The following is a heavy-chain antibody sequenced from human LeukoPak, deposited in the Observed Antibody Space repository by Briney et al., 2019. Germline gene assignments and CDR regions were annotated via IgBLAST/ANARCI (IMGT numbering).Heavy chain of an antibody. Sequence: ASVKVSCKASGYTFTSYGISWVRQAPGQGLEWMGWISAYNGNTNYAQKLQGRVTMTTDTSTSTAYMELRSLRSDDTAVYYCARVVGSSSWYPHYYYYMDVWGKGTTVTVSS. V-gene: IGHV1-18*01. D-gene: IGHD6-13*01. J-gene: IGHJ6*03. CDR1: GYTFTSYG. CDR2: ISAYNGNT. CDR3: ARVVGSSSWYPHYYYYMDV.